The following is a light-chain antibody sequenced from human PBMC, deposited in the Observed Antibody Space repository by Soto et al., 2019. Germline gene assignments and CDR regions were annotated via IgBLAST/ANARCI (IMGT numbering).Light chain of an antibody. J-gene: IGKJ1*01. CDR3: QQRSNWPPT. Sequence: EIVLTQSPATLSLSPGERATLSCRASQSVRSYLAWYQQKPGQAPRLLIYDASSRATGIPARFSGSGSGTDFTLTISSLEPEDFALYYCQQRSNWPPTFGQGTKVEIK. CDR1: QSVRSY. V-gene: IGKV3-11*01. CDR2: DAS.